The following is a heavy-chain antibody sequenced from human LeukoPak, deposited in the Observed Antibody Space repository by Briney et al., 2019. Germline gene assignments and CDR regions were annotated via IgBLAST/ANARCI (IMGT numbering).Heavy chain of an antibody. Sequence: SETLSLTCTVSGGSISSYYWSWIRQPAGKGLEWIGRIYTSGSTNYNPSLKSRVTMSVDTSKNQFSLKLSSVTPEDTAVYYCARGAAAGTVTYYYYYMDVWGKGTTVTVSS. J-gene: IGHJ6*03. CDR1: GGSISSYY. CDR2: IYTSGST. D-gene: IGHD6-13*01. CDR3: ARGAAAGTVTYYYYYMDV. V-gene: IGHV4-4*07.